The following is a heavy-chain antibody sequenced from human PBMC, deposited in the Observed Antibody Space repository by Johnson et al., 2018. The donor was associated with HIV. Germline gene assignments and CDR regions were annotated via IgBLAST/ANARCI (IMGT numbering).Heavy chain of an antibody. CDR2: ISSNGGST. CDR3: ARRTVSELWDAFEI. D-gene: IGHD4-11*01. V-gene: IGHV3-64*01. J-gene: IGHJ3*02. Sequence: VQLVESGGGVFFFFFSLIFSFSSSFFPFLLSFLPCFLPSPGPGLEYVSAISSNGGSTYYANSVKGRFTISRAPSPPPLFLQMGSLRADDMAVYYCARRTVSELWDAFEIWGRGTMVTVSS. CDR1: FFPFLLSF.